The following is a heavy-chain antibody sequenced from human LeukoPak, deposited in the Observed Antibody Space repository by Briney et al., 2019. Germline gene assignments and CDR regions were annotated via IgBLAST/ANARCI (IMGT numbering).Heavy chain of an antibody. CDR1: GFTFSSYA. J-gene: IGHJ5*02. CDR2: ISYDGSNK. CDR3: ARWQQLAS. D-gene: IGHD6-13*01. V-gene: IGHV3-30-3*01. Sequence: PGGSLRLSCAASGFTFSSYAMHWVRQAPGKGLEWVAVISYDGSNKYYADSVKGRFTISRDNSKDTLYLQMNSLRAEDTAVYYCARWQQLASWGQGTLVTVSS.